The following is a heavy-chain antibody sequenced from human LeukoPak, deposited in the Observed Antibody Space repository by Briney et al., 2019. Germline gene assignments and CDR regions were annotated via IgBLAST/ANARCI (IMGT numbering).Heavy chain of an antibody. J-gene: IGHJ6*03. V-gene: IGHV1-46*01. CDR3: ARDGVVVSAAMDHYYYYMDV. CDR1: GYTFTSNY. Sequence: GAAVKVSCKASGYTFTSNYMHWVRQAPGQGLKWMGIINPSGGSTSYAQKFQGRVTMTRDTSTSTVYMELGSLRSEDTAVYYCARDGVVVSAAMDHYYYYMDVWGKGTTVTVSS. D-gene: IGHD2-2*01. CDR2: INPSGGST.